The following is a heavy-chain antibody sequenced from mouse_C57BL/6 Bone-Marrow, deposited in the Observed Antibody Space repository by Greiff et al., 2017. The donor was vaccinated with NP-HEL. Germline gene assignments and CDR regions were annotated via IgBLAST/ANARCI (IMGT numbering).Heavy chain of an antibody. CDR3: ADGYYFDY. J-gene: IGHJ2*01. CDR2: IDPSDSYT. D-gene: IGHD1-1*01. V-gene: IGHV1-50*01. Sequence: QVQLQQPGAELVKPGASVKLSCKASGYTFTSYWMQWVKPRPGQGLAWIGEIDPSDSYTNYNQKLKGKATLTVDTSSSTAYMQLSSLTSEDSAVYYCADGYYFDYWGQGTTLTVSS. CDR1: GYTFTSYW.